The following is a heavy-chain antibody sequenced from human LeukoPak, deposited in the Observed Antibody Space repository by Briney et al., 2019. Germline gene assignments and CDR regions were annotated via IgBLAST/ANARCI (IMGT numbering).Heavy chain of an antibody. Sequence: SRSLRLSCAASGFTFDNYAMHWVRQAPGKGLEWLSIISWNSGYISYADSVKGRFTISRDNAKKSLDLQMNSLRAEDTAFYYCAKVRGTYSSGYFFDYWGQGTLVTVSS. J-gene: IGHJ4*02. D-gene: IGHD6-19*01. CDR3: AKVRGTYSSGYFFDY. V-gene: IGHV3-9*01. CDR2: ISWNSGYI. CDR1: GFTFDNYA.